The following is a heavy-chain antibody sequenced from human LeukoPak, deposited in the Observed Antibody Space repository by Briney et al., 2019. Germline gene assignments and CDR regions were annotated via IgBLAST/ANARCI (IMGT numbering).Heavy chain of an antibody. J-gene: IGHJ5*02. Sequence: SETLSLTCTVSGGSISSYYWSWIRQPAGKGLEWIGRIYTSGSTNYNPSLKSRVTMSVDTSKNQFSLKLSSVTAADTVVYYCARDKFRSASDYSSGWNWFDPWGQGTLVTVSS. CDR3: ARDKFRSASDYSSGWNWFDP. CDR2: IYTSGST. D-gene: IGHD6-19*01. CDR1: GGSISSYY. V-gene: IGHV4-4*07.